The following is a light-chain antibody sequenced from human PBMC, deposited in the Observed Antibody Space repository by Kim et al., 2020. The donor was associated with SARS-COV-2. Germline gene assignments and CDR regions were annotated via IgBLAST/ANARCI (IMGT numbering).Light chain of an antibody. V-gene: IGLV3-21*04. CDR1: SIGSKS. Sequence: PGKPARITCGGNSIGSKSVPWYQQKAGQAPVLVIYYDSDRPSGIPERFSGSNSGNTATLTISRVEAGDEADYYCQVWHSSSDHRVVFGGGTQLTVL. J-gene: IGLJ2*01. CDR2: YDS. CDR3: QVWHSSSDHRVV.